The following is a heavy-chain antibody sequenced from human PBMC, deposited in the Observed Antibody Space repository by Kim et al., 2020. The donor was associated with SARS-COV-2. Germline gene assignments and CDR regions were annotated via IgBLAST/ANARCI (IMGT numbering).Heavy chain of an antibody. CDR2: TYYRSKWYN. Sequence: SQTLSLTCAISGDSVSSNSAAWNWIRQSPSRGLEWLGRTYYRSKWYNDYAVSVKSRITINPDTSKNQFSLQLNSVTPEDTAVYYCARDILVVVAATPEVYYYYGMDVWGQGTTGTVSS. V-gene: IGHV6-1*01. CDR3: ARDILVVVAATPEVYYYYGMDV. D-gene: IGHD2-15*01. CDR1: GDSVSSNSAA. J-gene: IGHJ6*02.